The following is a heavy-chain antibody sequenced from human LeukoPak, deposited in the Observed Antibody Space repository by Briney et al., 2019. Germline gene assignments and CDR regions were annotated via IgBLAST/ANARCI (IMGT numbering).Heavy chain of an antibody. CDR1: GYTFTGYY. CDR2: INPNSGGT. D-gene: IGHD2-2*01. V-gene: IGHV1-2*02. J-gene: IGHJ4*02. Sequence: GASVKVSCKASGYTFTGYYTHWVRQAPGQGLEWMGWINPNSGGTNYAQKFQGRVTMTRDTSISTAYMELNRLRSDDTAVYYCARGLIYCSSTSCGLDYWGQGTLVTVSS. CDR3: ARGLIYCSSTSCGLDY.